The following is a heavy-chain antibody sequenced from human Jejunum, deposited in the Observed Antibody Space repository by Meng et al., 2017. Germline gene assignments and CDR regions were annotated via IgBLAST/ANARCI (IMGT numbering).Heavy chain of an antibody. Sequence: GSLRLSCTVSGGSISSSNYYWGWIRQPPGKGLEWIGNIYYTGSTYYNPSLQSRVTISVDTSKNQFSLKLTSVSAADTAVYYCARSLLLLFGDLRAYGMDVWGQGTTVTVSS. CDR3: ARSLLLLFGDLRAYGMDV. CDR1: GGSISSSNYY. D-gene: IGHD3-10*01. CDR2: IYYTGST. J-gene: IGHJ6*02. V-gene: IGHV4-39*07.